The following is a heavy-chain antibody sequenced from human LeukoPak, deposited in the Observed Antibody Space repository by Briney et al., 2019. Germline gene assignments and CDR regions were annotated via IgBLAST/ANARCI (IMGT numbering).Heavy chain of an antibody. Sequence: GESLKISCKGSGYSFTSYWISWVRQMPGKGLEWMGRIDPSDSYTNYSPSFQGHVTISADKSISTAYLQWSSLKASDTAMYYCARWTSYYDFWSGYFDYWGQGTLATVSS. D-gene: IGHD3-3*01. V-gene: IGHV5-10-1*01. CDR3: ARWTSYYDFWSGYFDY. CDR1: GYSFTSYW. J-gene: IGHJ4*02. CDR2: IDPSDSYT.